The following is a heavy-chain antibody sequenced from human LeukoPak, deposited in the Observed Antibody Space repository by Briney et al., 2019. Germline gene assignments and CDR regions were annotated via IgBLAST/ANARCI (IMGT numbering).Heavy chain of an antibody. CDR3: ARQAGVT. Sequence: GGSLRLSCAVSGVSINNYWMTWSRQAPGKGLECVAHIKGDASEKYYLDSVKGRFTISRDNAKNSLYLQMNSLGAEDTAVYYCARQAGVTWGQGTLVTVSS. CDR2: IKGDASEK. J-gene: IGHJ5*02. D-gene: IGHD6-19*01. CDR1: GVSINNYW. V-gene: IGHV3-7*01.